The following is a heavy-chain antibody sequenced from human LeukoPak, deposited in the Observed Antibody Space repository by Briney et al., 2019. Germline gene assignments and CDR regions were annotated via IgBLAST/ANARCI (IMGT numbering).Heavy chain of an antibody. CDR2: INHSGGT. CDR3: ARPARRRIVVVKDYYYMDV. Sequence: PSETLSLTCAVYGGSFSGYYWSWIRQPPGKGLEWIGEINHSGGTNYNPSLKSRVTISVDTSKNQFSLKLSSVTAADTAVYYCARPARRRIVVVKDYYYMDVWGKGTTVTVSS. D-gene: IGHD3-22*01. CDR1: GGSFSGYY. V-gene: IGHV4-34*01. J-gene: IGHJ6*03.